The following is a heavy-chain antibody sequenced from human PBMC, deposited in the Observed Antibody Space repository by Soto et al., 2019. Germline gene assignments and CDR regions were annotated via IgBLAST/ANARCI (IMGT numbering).Heavy chain of an antibody. CDR2: IVHIGST. V-gene: IGHV4-4*02. Sequence: VQLQESGPGLVKPSGTLSLTCTVSGGSISTTNWWSWVRQSPGKGLEWIGEIVHIGSTNYNPSLKSRVTISIDKSKTQFSLRLSSVTAADTAVYYCASGFDSDGLYNGGHPWGQGTLVSVSS. J-gene: IGHJ5*02. D-gene: IGHD3-22*01. CDR3: ASGFDSDGLYNGGHP. CDR1: GGSISTTNW.